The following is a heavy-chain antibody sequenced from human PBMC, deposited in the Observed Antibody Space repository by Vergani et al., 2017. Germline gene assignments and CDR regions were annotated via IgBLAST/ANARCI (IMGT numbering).Heavy chain of an antibody. CDR2: IIPIFGTA. V-gene: IGHV1-69*01. J-gene: IGHJ4*02. D-gene: IGHD3-10*01. CDR1: GGTFSSYA. CDR3: ARGEQLWFGELPKY. Sequence: QVQLVQSGAEVKKLGSSVKVSCKASGGTFSSYAISWVRQAPGQGLEWMGGIIPIFGTANYAQKFQGRVTITADESTSTAYMELSSLRSEDTAVYYCARGEQLWFGELPKYWGQGTLVTVSS.